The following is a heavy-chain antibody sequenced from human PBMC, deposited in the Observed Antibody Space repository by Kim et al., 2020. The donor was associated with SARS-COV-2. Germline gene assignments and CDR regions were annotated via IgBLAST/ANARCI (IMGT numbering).Heavy chain of an antibody. CDR2: IYSGGST. D-gene: IGHD3-10*01. CDR3: SRGDYGSESQSLGGY. CDR1: GFTVSRNY. J-gene: IGHJ4*02. Sequence: GGSLRLSCAASGFTVSRNYMSWVRQAPGKGLEWVSVIYSGGSTYYAVSVKGSFTITSDNSKNTLYLQMNSLRAEDTAVYYCSRGDYGSESQSLGGYWGQGTLVTVSS. V-gene: IGHV3-66*01.